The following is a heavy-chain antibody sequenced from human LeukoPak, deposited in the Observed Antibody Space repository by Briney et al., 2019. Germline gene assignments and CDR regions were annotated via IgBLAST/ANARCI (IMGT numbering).Heavy chain of an antibody. V-gene: IGHV3-7*01. J-gene: IGHJ1*01. CDR2: IKQDGNEK. Sequence: PGGSLRLSCAASGFTFSSYAMSWVRQAPGKGLEWVANIKQDGNEKYYVDSVKGRFTISRDNGKNSLYLQMNSLRAEDTAVYYCARQAEFLFQHWGQGTLVTVSS. CDR1: GFTFSSYA. D-gene: IGHD2-21*01. CDR3: ARQAEFLFQH.